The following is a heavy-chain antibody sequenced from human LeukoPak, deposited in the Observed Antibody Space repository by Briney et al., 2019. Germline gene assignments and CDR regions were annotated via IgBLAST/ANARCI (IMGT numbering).Heavy chain of an antibody. CDR3: ARDLGYSIPFDY. J-gene: IGHJ4*02. V-gene: IGHV4-34*01. CDR1: GGSFSGYY. D-gene: IGHD2-15*01. Sequence: SETLSLTCAVYGGSFSGYYWSWIRQPPGKGLEWIGEINHSGSTNYNPSLKSRVTISVDTSKNQFSLKLSSVTAADTAVYYCARDLGYSIPFDYWGPGTLVTVSS. CDR2: INHSGST.